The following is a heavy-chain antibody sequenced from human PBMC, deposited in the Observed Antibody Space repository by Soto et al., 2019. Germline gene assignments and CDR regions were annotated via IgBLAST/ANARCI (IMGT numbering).Heavy chain of an antibody. V-gene: IGHV1-46*01. CDR3: ARDQTPSHYYDSSGYYYY. CDR1: GYTFTSYY. Sequence: GASVKVSCKASGYTFTSYYMHWVRQAPGQGLEWMGIINPSGGSTSYAQKFQGRVTMTRDTSTSTVYMELSSLRSEDTAVYYCARDQTPSHYYDSSGYYYYWGQGTLVTVSS. J-gene: IGHJ4*02. CDR2: INPSGGST. D-gene: IGHD3-22*01.